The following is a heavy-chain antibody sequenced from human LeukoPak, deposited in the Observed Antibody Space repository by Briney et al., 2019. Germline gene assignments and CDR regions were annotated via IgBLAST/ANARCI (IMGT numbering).Heavy chain of an antibody. D-gene: IGHD2-8*01. V-gene: IGHV4-34*01. CDR2: INHSGST. CDR3: ARVRRGPGRRFYCTNGVCQNHGWFDP. CDR1: GGSFSGCY. J-gene: IGHJ5*02. Sequence: SETLSLTCALYGGSFSGCYWSWIRQPPGKGLEWIGEINHSGSTNYNPSLKSRVTISVDTSKNQFSLKLSSVTAADTAVYYCARVRRGPGRRFYCTNGVCQNHGWFDPWGQGTLVTVSS.